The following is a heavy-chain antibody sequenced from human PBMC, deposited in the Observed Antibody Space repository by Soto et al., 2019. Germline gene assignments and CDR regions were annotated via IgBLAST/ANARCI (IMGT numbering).Heavy chain of an antibody. CDR2: IYFSGST. CDR1: GGSISSSSYY. D-gene: IGHD3-22*01. Sequence: QLQLQESGPGLVKPSETLSLTCTVSGGSISSSSYYWGWIRQPPGKGLEWIGNIYFSGSTYYYPSLKSRVTITVDTSNNQFSLKRTSVTAADTAVYYCARHFYYYVSSGYYDREDWYFDLWGRGTLVTVSS. CDR3: ARHFYYYVSSGYYDREDWYFDL. J-gene: IGHJ2*01. V-gene: IGHV4-39*01.